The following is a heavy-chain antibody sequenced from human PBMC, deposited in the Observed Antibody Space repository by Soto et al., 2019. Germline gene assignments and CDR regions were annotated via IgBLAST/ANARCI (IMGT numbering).Heavy chain of an antibody. V-gene: IGHV4-59*01. D-gene: IGHD6-6*01. CDR2: IYYSGST. CDR1: GGSISSYY. Sequence: SETLSLTCTVSGGSISSYYWSWIRQPPGKGLEWIGYIYYSGSTNYNPSLKSRVTISVDTSKNQFSLKLSSVTAADTAVYYCARADPIAARFDYWGKGTLVTVSS. CDR3: ARADPIAARFDY. J-gene: IGHJ4*02.